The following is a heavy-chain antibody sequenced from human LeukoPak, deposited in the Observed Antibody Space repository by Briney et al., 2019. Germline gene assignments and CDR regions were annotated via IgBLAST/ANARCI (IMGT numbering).Heavy chain of an antibody. D-gene: IGHD3-9*01. CDR3: ARKIGYDILTGYYSGVFPQNWFDP. V-gene: IGHV3-7*03. CDR1: GFTFSYYW. Sequence: GGSLRLSCAASGFTFSYYWMSWVRQAPGKGLEWVANIKEDGSENYSVDSVKGRFTISRDNAKNSLYLQMNSLRSEDTAVYYCARKIGYDILTGYYSGVFPQNWFDPWGQGTLVTVSS. CDR2: IKEDGSEN. J-gene: IGHJ5*02.